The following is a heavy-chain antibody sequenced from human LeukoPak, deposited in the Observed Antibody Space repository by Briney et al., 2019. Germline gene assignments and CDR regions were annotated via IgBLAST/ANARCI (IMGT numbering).Heavy chain of an antibody. J-gene: IGHJ4*02. Sequence: SETLSLTCTVSGGSISSSSYYWGWIRQPPGKGLEWIGRIYYSGSTYYNPSLKSRVTISVDTSKNQFSLKLSSVTAADTAVYYCARGHRGDYGDYVHYFDYWGQGTLVTVSS. D-gene: IGHD4-17*01. V-gene: IGHV4-39*07. CDR3: ARGHRGDYGDYVHYFDY. CDR2: IYYSGST. CDR1: GGSISSSSYY.